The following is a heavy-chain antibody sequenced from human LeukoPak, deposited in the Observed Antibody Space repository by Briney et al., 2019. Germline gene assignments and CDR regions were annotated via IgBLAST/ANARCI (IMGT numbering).Heavy chain of an antibody. CDR2: ITGGGDRT. CDR3: AKLSGSRPDSLRFDY. CDR1: GFTFSNYA. J-gene: IGHJ4*02. Sequence: QPGGSLRLSCAASGFTFSNYAVTWVRQAPGKGLEWVSSITGGGDRTWNADSVKGRFTISRDNSKNTLYLQMNSLRAEDTAVYFCAKLSGSRPDSLRFDYWGQGTLVTVSS. V-gene: IGHV3-23*01. D-gene: IGHD3-3*01.